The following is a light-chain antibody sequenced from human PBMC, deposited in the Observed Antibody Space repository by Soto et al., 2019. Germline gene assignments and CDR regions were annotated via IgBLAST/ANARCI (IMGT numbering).Light chain of an antibody. V-gene: IGKV3-15*01. Sequence: EIVMTQSPATLSVSPGERATLSCRASQSISTSLAWYQQKPGQAPSLLIYGASTRATGIPARISGSGSGTEFTLTISSLQSEDSAVYYCQQYNNWPPRTFGQGTKLEIK. J-gene: IGKJ2*01. CDR1: QSISTS. CDR2: GAS. CDR3: QQYNNWPPRT.